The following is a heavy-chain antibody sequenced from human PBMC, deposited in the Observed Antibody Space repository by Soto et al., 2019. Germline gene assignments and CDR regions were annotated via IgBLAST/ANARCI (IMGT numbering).Heavy chain of an antibody. Sequence: QITLKESGPTLVKPTQTLTLTCTFSGFSLTTQGVHVGWIRQPPGKALEWLALIYWDDHEVYSPSLKNRLTITKDASKSQVVLTLATVDPVDTATYYCVYRDFGDYFFQLWGQGILVNVSS. J-gene: IGHJ4*02. CDR2: IYWDDHE. CDR3: VYRDFGDYFFQL. V-gene: IGHV2-5*02. CDR1: GFSLTTQGVH. D-gene: IGHD4-17*01.